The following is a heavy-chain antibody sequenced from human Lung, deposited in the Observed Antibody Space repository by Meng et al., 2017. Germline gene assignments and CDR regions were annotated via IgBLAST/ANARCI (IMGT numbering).Heavy chain of an antibody. V-gene: IGHV4-4*02. CDR3: ARVILWGAYYYYGMDV. CDR2: IYHSGST. Sequence: GSLRPSCAVPGGSTSSSNWWSWVRQPPGKGLEWIGEIYHSGSTNYNPSLKSRVTISVDKSKNQFSLKLSSVTAADTAVYYCARVILWGAYYYYGMDVWGQGTTVTVSS. CDR1: GGSTSSSNW. D-gene: IGHD3-16*01. J-gene: IGHJ6*02.